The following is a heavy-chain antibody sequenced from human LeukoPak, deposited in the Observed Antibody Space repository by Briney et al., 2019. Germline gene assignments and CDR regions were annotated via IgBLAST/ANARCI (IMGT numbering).Heavy chain of an antibody. J-gene: IGHJ4*02. CDR2: IYHSGST. Sequence: PSETLSLTCTVSGYSISSGYYWGWIRQPPGKGLEWIGSIYHSGSTYYNPSLKSRVTISVDTSKNQFSLKLSSVTAADTAVYYCARFYSGYSYGYDIGYYFDYWGQGTLVTVSS. CDR1: GYSISSGYY. CDR3: ARFYSGYSYGYDIGYYFDY. V-gene: IGHV4-38-2*02. D-gene: IGHD5-18*01.